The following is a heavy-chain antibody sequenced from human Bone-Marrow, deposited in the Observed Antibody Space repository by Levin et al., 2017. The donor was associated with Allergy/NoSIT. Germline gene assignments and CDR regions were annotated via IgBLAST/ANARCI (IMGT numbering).Heavy chain of an antibody. J-gene: IGHJ4*02. V-gene: IGHV3-48*03. CDR3: ARPVGHPYSGSYD. CDR2: ISSSGSTI. D-gene: IGHD1-26*01. Sequence: GGSLRLSCAASGFTFSSYEMNWVRQAPGKGLEWVSYISSSGSTIYYADSVKGRFTISRDNAKSSLYLQRNSLRAEDTAVYYCARPVGHPYSGSYDWGQGTLVTVSS. CDR1: GFTFSSYE.